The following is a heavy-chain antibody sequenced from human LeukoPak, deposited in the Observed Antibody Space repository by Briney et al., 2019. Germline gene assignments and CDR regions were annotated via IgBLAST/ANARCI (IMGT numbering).Heavy chain of an antibody. D-gene: IGHD2-21*02. V-gene: IGHV5-51*01. CDR2: IYPGDSDT. Sequence: PGGSLRLSCKGSGYSFTSYWIGWVRQIPGKGLEWIGIIYPGDSDTRYSPSFQGQFTISPDKSISTPYLQWSSLKASDTAMYYCARQVTAILSYDYWGQGTLVTVSS. CDR3: ARQVTAILSYDY. CDR1: GYSFTSYW. J-gene: IGHJ4*02.